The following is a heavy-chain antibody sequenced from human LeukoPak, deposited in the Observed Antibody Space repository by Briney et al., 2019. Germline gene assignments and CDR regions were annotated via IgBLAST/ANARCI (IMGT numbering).Heavy chain of an antibody. CDR1: GFIFSSYW. CDR3: ARSPSGSYDSY. J-gene: IGHJ4*02. Sequence: GGSLRLSCAASGFIFSSYWMHWVRQAPGKGLVWVSRISVDGCRTNYADSVKGRFTISRDNAKNTLYLQMNSLRAEDTAVYYCARSPSGSYDSYWGQGTLVTVSS. V-gene: IGHV3-74*01. D-gene: IGHD1-26*01. CDR2: ISVDGCRT.